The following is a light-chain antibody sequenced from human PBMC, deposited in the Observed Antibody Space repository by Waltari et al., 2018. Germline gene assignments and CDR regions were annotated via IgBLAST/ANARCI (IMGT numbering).Light chain of an antibody. CDR1: SSNIGSDT. CDR3: AAWDDSLTGVV. CDR2: MNL. J-gene: IGLJ3*02. Sequence: QSVLTQPPSASGTPGQTVTMSGSRSSSNIGSDTIFWFQQLPGTAPNLLIHMNLQRPSGVPDRFSGSRSGASASLAISGLQSEDEAEYYCAAWDDSLTGVVFGGGTKLTVL. V-gene: IGLV1-44*01.